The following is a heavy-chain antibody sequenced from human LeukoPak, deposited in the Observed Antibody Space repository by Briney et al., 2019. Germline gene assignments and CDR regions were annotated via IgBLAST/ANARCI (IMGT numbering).Heavy chain of an antibody. D-gene: IGHD4-17*01. J-gene: IGHJ4*02. CDR1: GFTFSSYG. Sequence: GGSLRLSCAASGFTFSSYGMHWVRQAPGKGLEWVAFIRYDGSNKYYADSVKGRFTISRDNSKNTLYLQMNSLRAEDTAVYYCARCYGDYAGPFDYWGQGTLVTVSS. V-gene: IGHV3-30*02. CDR3: ARCYGDYAGPFDY. CDR2: IRYDGSNK.